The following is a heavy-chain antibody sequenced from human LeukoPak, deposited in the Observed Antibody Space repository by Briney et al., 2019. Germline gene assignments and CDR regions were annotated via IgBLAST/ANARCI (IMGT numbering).Heavy chain of an antibody. CDR3: VRAMGSIVDF. CDR2: INSDGSRT. J-gene: IGHJ4*02. Sequence: GGSLRLSCAASGLTFSHYTMNWVRQAPGKGLVWVSRINSDGSRTNYADSVKGRFTISRDNAKNTLFLQMSSLRAEDTGIYYCVRAMGSIVDFWGQGTLVTVSS. CDR1: GLTFSHYT. V-gene: IGHV3-74*01. D-gene: IGHD6-6*01.